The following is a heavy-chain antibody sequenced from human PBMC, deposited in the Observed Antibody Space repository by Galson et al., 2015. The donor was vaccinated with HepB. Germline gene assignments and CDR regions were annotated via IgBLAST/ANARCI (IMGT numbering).Heavy chain of an antibody. Sequence: ETLSLTCAVYGGSFSGYYWSWIRQPPGKGLEWIGEINHSGSTNYNPSLKSRVTISVDTSKNQFSLKLSSVTAADTAVYYCASVLSAINYYYYGMDVWGQGTTVTVSS. CDR3: ASVLSAINYYYYGMDV. V-gene: IGHV4-34*01. CDR2: INHSGST. CDR1: GGSFSGYY. J-gene: IGHJ6*02. D-gene: IGHD5-12*01.